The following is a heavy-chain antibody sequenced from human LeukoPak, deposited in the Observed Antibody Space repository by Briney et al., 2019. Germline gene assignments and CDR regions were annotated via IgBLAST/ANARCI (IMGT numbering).Heavy chain of an antibody. D-gene: IGHD6-13*01. CDR1: GFTFSSFG. CDR3: AKVVWDSSSWYYYFDY. CDR2: ISYDGSNK. J-gene: IGHJ4*02. V-gene: IGHV3-30*18. Sequence: GGSLGLSCAASGFTFSSFGMNWAGRAPGKGLEGVPVISYDGSNKYYADSVKGRFTISRDNSKNTLYLQMNSLRAEDTAVYYCAKVVWDSSSWYYYFDYWGQGTLVTVSS.